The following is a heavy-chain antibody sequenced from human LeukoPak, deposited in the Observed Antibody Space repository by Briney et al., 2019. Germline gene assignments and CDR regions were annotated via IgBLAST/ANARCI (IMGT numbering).Heavy chain of an antibody. V-gene: IGHV3-21*01. Sequence: PGGSLRLSCAASGFTFSSYAMSRVRQAPGKGLEWVSSISSSSSYIYYADSVKGRFTISRDNAKNSLYLQMNSPRAEDTAVYYCARDRRITMVRGVIRWFDPWGQGTLVTVSS. D-gene: IGHD3-10*01. CDR1: GFTFSSYA. CDR3: ARDRRITMVRGVIRWFDP. CDR2: ISSSSSYI. J-gene: IGHJ5*02.